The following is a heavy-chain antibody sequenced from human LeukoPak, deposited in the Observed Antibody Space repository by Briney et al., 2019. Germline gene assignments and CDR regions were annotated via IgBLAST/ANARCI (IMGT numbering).Heavy chain of an antibody. CDR2: MWNDGGNK. V-gene: IGHV3-33*01. CDR3: ARDRSGSFDY. Sequence: GGSLRLSCAASGFTFNTYGMHWVRQAPGRGPEWVSLMWNDGGNKYYADSVKGRFTISRDNSKNTLYLQMNSLRAEDTAVYYCARDRSGSFDYWGQGTMVTVSS. CDR1: GFTFNTYG. J-gene: IGHJ4*02. D-gene: IGHD3-10*01.